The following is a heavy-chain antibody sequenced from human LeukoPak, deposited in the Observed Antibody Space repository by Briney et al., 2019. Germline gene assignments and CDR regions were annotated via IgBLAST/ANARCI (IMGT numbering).Heavy chain of an antibody. Sequence: SVTVSCKASGGTFSSYAISWVRQAPGQGLEWMGGIIPIFGTANYAQKFQGRVTITADESTSTAYMELSSLRSEDTAVYYCARDGRPTSHSAPNWFDPWGQGTLVTVSS. J-gene: IGHJ5*02. CDR1: GGTFSSYA. V-gene: IGHV1-69*13. CDR3: ARDGRPTSHSAPNWFDP. D-gene: IGHD2-2*01. CDR2: IIPIFGTA.